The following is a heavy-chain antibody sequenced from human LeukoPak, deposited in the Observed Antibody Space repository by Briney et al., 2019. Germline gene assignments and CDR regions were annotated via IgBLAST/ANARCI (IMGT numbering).Heavy chain of an antibody. CDR3: TTGLLGG. J-gene: IGHJ4*02. CDR1: GFTFSNAW. D-gene: IGHD3-16*01. Sequence: GGSLRLSCAASGFTFSNAWMSWVRQTPGKGLEWVGRIKSKTDGGTSDYAAPVKGRFTISRDDPQNTLYLQMNSLKTDDTAVYYCTTGLLGGWGQGTLVTVSS. V-gene: IGHV3-15*01. CDR2: IKSKTDGGTS.